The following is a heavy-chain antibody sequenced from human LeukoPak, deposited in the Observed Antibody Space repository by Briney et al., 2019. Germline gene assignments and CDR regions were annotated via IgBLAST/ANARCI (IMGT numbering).Heavy chain of an antibody. V-gene: IGHV4-34*01. CDR3: ARGLDIRGFDY. D-gene: IGHD5-12*01. CDR2: INHSGST. J-gene: IGHJ4*02. Sequence: PSETLSFTCAVYGGSFSGYYWSWIRQPPGKGLEWIGEINHSGSTNYNPSLKSRVTISVDTSKNQFSLKLSSVTAADTAVYYCARGLDIRGFDYWGQGTLVTVSS. CDR1: GGSFSGYY.